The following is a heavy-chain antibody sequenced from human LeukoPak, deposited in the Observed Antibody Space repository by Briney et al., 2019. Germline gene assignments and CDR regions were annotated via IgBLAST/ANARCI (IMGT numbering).Heavy chain of an antibody. CDR3: AKGGAATMRDGYNYYYYYMEV. V-gene: IGHV3-23*01. CDR1: GITFSSHA. Sequence: PGGSLRLSCAASGITFSSHAMSWVRQAPGKGLEWVSLISGSGGHTYYGDSVKGRFTICRNNSTNRWYLQMNSLRPEDTAVYYCAKGGAATMRDGYNYYYYYMEVWGRGTTVTVFS. CDR2: ISGSGGHT. D-gene: IGHD5-24*01. J-gene: IGHJ6*03.